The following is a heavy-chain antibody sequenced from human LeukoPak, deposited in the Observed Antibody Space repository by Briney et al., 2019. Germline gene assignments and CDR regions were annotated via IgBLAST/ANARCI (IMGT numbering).Heavy chain of an antibody. D-gene: IGHD3-3*01. CDR2: INHSRST. CDR1: GGSFSGYY. V-gene: IGHV4-34*01. CDR3: ARESRITIFGVVILFDY. J-gene: IGHJ4*02. Sequence: SETLSLTCAVYGGSFSGYYWSWIRQPPGKGLEWIGEINHSRSTNYNPSLKSRVTISVDTSKSQFSLKLSSVTAADTAVYYCARESRITIFGVVILFDYWGQGTLVTVSS.